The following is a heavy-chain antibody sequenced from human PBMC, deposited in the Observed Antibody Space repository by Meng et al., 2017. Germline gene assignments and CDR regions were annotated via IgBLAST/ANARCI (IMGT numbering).Heavy chain of an antibody. D-gene: IGHD6-13*01. Sequence: GQLLGAWGGLVQPGGSLGLSCAASGFTFSSYAMSWVRQAPGKGLEWVSAISGSGGSTYYADSVKGRFTISRDNSKNTLYLQMNSLRAEDTAVYYCAKDLTAAAGSWGQGTLVTVSS. V-gene: IGHV3-23*01. J-gene: IGHJ4*02. CDR2: ISGSGGST. CDR3: AKDLTAAAGS. CDR1: GFTFSSYA.